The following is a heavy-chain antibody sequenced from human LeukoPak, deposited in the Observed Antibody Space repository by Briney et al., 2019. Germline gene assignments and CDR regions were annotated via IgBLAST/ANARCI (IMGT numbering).Heavy chain of an antibody. CDR3: ARGGDRSFDY. CDR2: IHHSGSI. CDR1: GFTFSSYG. Sequence: GSLRLSCAASGFTFSSYGMHWVRQPPGKGLEWIAEIHHSGSINYNPSLKSRVTISVDKAKNQFSLNLNSVTAADTAVYYCARGGDRSFDYWGQGTLVTVSP. J-gene: IGHJ4*02. V-gene: IGHV4-4*02. D-gene: IGHD3-10*01.